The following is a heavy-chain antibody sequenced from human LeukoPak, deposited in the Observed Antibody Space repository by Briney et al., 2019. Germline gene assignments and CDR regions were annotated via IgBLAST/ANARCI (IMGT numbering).Heavy chain of an antibody. CDR3: ARSAAGTLDY. V-gene: IGHV6-1*01. J-gene: IGHJ4*02. D-gene: IGHD6-13*01. Sequence: SQTLSLTCAISGDSVSSKSATWNWIRQSPSRGLEWLGRTYYKSKWNNDYAISVKGRITINPDTSKNQFSLHLNSVTPEDTAVYYCARSAAGTLDYWGQGTLVTVSS. CDR2: TYYKSKWNN. CDR1: GDSVSSKSAT.